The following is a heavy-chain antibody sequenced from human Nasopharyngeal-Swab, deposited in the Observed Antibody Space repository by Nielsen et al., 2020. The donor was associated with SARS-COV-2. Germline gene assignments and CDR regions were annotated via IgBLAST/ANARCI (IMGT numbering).Heavy chain of an antibody. D-gene: IGHD3-9*01. CDR3: ARDFPQILSGYISDALDI. V-gene: IGHV4-4*02. CDR2: IHHSGRT. J-gene: IGHJ3*02. CDR1: GASISLDNW. Sequence: SETLSLTCTVSGASISLDNWWTWVRQSPGKGLEWIGEIHHSGRTKSNPSLKSRVALSVDKSNNQFSLRLSSVAAADTAVYYCARDFPQILSGYISDALDIWGPGTMVTVSS.